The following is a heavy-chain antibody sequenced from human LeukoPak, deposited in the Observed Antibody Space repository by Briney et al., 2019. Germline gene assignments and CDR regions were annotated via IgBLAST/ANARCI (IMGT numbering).Heavy chain of an antibody. J-gene: IGHJ4*02. CDR3: ARQVVVPAAPTHFDY. V-gene: IGHV4-34*01. CDR2: INHSGST. CDR1: GGSFSGYY. D-gene: IGHD2-2*01. Sequence: PSETLSLTCAVYGGSFSGYYWSWIRQPPGKGLEWIGEINHSGSTNYNPSLKSRVTISVDTSKNQFSLKLSSVTAADTAVYYCARQVVVPAAPTHFDYWGQGTLVTVSS.